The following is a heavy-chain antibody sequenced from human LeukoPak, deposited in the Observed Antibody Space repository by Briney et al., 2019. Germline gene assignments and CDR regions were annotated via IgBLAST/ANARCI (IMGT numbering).Heavy chain of an antibody. CDR3: GRHRISSCYDTFDI. CDR1: GGSISSSSHY. CDR2: FSYSGST. Sequence: SETLSLTCSVSGGSISSSSHYWGWVRQPPGKGLDWIGSFSYSGSTYYNPSLKSRVTISVDTSRNQLSLKLSSLTAADTAVYYCGRHRISSCYDTFDIWGQGTMVTVSS. V-gene: IGHV4-39*01. D-gene: IGHD2-15*01. J-gene: IGHJ3*02.